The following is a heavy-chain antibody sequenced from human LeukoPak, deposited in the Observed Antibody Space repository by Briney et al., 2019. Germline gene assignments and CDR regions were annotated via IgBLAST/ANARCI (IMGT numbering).Heavy chain of an antibody. J-gene: IGHJ6*03. Sequence: GGSLRLSCEGSGFSFSSYWMTWVRQSPGKGPEWVANIKQDESERYTVDSVKGRFTISRDNAKNSVYLHMNNLRAEDTALYYCARLSAYYYGSFFYYYMDVWGKGTTVTVSS. V-gene: IGHV3-7*01. CDR2: IKQDESER. CDR1: GFSFSSYW. CDR3: ARLSAYYYGSFFYYYMDV. D-gene: IGHD3-10*01.